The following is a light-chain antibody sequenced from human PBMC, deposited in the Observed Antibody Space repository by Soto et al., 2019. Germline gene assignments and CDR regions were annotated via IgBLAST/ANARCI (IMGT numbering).Light chain of an antibody. CDR3: AAWDDSLNNWV. CDR1: RSNIGSNT. J-gene: IGLJ3*02. CDR2: NN. V-gene: IGLV1-44*01. Sequence: QAVMTQPPSASGTPGQRVAISCSGSRSNIGSNTVNWYQQLPGTAPKLLIYNNQRPSGVPDRISGSKSGTSASLAISGLQSEDEADYYCAAWDDSLNNWVFGGGTKLTVL.